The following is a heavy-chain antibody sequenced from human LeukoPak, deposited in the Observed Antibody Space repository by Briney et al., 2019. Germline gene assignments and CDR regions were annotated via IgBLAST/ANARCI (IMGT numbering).Heavy chain of an antibody. Sequence: SETLSLTCTVSGVSVSSGDCYWNWIRQPPGKGLEWIGYIFSSGSTNYNPSLKSRVTISVDTSKNQFSLKLSSVTAADTAVYYCARDPKSYYDSSGYSYYYGMDVWGQGTTVTVSS. CDR2: IFSSGST. J-gene: IGHJ6*02. CDR3: ARDPKSYYDSSGYSYYYGMDV. CDR1: GVSVSSGDCY. V-gene: IGHV4-61*08. D-gene: IGHD3-22*01.